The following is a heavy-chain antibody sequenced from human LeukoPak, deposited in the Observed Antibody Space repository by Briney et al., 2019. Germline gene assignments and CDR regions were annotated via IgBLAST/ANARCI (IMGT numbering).Heavy chain of an antibody. CDR1: GFTFSSYA. CDR2: ISGSGGST. V-gene: IGHV3-23*01. D-gene: IGHD6-13*01. CDR3: AIDSSSWYDLSNFDY. J-gene: IGHJ4*02. Sequence: PGGSLRLSRAASGFTFSSYAMSWVRQAPGKGLEWVSAISGSGGSTYYADSVKGRFTISRDSSKNTLYLQMNSLRAEDTAVYYCAIDSSSWYDLSNFDYWGQGTLVTVSS.